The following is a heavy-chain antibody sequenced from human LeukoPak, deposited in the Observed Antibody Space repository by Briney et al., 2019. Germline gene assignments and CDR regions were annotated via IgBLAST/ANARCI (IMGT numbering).Heavy chain of an antibody. CDR3: ARRASGSYYKNWLDP. CDR1: GGSISSSLYN. V-gene: IGHV4-39*01. Sequence: SETLSLTCTVSGGSISSSLYNWGWVRQPPGKGLQWIGRIHHSGGTYYSPSLKSRVTMFVDTSKKQISLNLSSVTAADTAVYFCARRASGSYYKNWLDPWGQGTLVIVSS. D-gene: IGHD3-10*01. J-gene: IGHJ5*02. CDR2: IHHSGGT.